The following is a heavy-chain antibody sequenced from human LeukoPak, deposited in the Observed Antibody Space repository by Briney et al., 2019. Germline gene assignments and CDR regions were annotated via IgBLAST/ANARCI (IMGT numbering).Heavy chain of an antibody. CDR2: IYYSWST. CDR1: GGAISSHY. CDR3: AREMGGGSSWPNRIDY. J-gene: IGHJ4*02. Sequence: SETLSLTCTVSGGAISSHYWSWIRQPPGKGLEGIGYIYYSWSTNDNPSLKSRVPISVDTSKTQFSLKLSSVTAAATAVYYCAREMGGGSSWPNRIDYWGQGTLVTVSS. D-gene: IGHD6-13*01. V-gene: IGHV4-59*11.